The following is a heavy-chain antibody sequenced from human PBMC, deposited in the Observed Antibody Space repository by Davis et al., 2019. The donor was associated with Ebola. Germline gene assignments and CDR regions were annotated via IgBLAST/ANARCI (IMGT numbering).Heavy chain of an antibody. CDR3: ARQPIMITPRMDV. CDR2: IYYSGST. CDR1: RGSTSSSSYY. Sequence: SETLSLTCPVSRGSTSSSSYYWGWIRQPPGKGLEWIGSIYYSGSTYYNPSLKSRVTISVDTSKNQFSLKLSSVTAADTAVYYCARQPIMITPRMDVWGKGTTVTVSS. V-gene: IGHV4-39*01. J-gene: IGHJ6*04. D-gene: IGHD3-16*01.